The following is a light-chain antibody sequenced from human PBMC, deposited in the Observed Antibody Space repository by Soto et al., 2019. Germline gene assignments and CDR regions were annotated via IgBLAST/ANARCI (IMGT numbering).Light chain of an antibody. CDR2: GAF. Sequence: EFVLTQSPGTLSLSPGERATLSCRASQSVSSSYLAWYQQRPGQAPRLLIYGAFSTATGIPDRFRGSGSGTDFTLTSGRVEPEDLAVYNCQQSGSSPFSFGCGTNVDIK. CDR3: QQSGSSPFS. J-gene: IGKJ3*01. CDR1: QSVSSSY. V-gene: IGKV3-20*01.